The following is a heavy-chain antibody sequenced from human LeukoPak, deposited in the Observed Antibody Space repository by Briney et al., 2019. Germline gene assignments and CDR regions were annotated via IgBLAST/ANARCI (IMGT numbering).Heavy chain of an antibody. V-gene: IGHV4-59*01. Sequence: PSETLSLTCTVSGGSINNYYWSWFRPPPGKGLEWNGYIHFTGVTSYSPSLNSRLTISVDTSKNLFSLSLTSVAAADTAVYFCARTLSDAYNDYWGQGTLVTVSS. J-gene: IGHJ4*02. CDR2: IHFTGVT. CDR1: GGSINNYY. D-gene: IGHD5-24*01. CDR3: ARTLSDAYNDY.